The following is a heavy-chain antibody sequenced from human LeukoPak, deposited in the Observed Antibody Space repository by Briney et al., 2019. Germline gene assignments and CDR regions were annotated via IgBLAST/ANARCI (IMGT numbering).Heavy chain of an antibody. CDR1: GFTFSGYA. J-gene: IGHJ3*02. Sequence: GGSLRLSCAASGFTFSGYAIHWVRQAPGKGLEWVAVIWYDGSNKYYADSVKGRFTISRDNSKNTLYLQMNSLRAEDTAVYYCARVTGDAFDIWGQGTMVTVSS. D-gene: IGHD1-20*01. V-gene: IGHV3-33*08. CDR2: IWYDGSNK. CDR3: ARVTGDAFDI.